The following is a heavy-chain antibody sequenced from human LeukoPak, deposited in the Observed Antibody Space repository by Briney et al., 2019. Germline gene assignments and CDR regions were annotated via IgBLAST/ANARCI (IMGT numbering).Heavy chain of an antibody. V-gene: IGHV4-59*01. J-gene: IGHJ6*03. Sequence: SETLSLTCTVFGGSISSYYWSWIRQPPGKGLEWIGYIYYSGSTNYNPSLKSRVTISVDTSKNQFSLKLTSVTAADTDVYYCARDLVVVPAAMSYMDVWGKGTTVTVSS. CDR2: IYYSGST. D-gene: IGHD2-2*01. CDR1: GGSISSYY. CDR3: ARDLVVVPAAMSYMDV.